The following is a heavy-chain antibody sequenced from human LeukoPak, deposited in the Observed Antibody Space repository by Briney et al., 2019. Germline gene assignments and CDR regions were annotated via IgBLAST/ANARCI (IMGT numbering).Heavy chain of an antibody. Sequence: ASVKVSCKASGYTFTSNYIHWVRQAPGQGLEWMGMVYPRDGSTSYAQKFQGRVTVTRDTSTSTVHMELSGLRSEDTAVYYRARDQEGFDYWGQGTLVTVSS. V-gene: IGHV1-46*01. CDR3: ARDQEGFDY. CDR2: VYPRDGST. J-gene: IGHJ4*02. CDR1: GYTFTSNY.